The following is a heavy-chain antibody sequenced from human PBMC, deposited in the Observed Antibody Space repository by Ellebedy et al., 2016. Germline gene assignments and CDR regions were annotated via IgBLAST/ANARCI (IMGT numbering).Heavy chain of an antibody. J-gene: IGHJ4*02. CDR2: ISWNSAAI. CDR3: AKGTMDYLRH. D-gene: IGHD2/OR15-2a*01. CDR1: GFTFDDYA. Sequence: SLKISXATSGFTFDDYALHWVRQVPGKGLEWVSGISWNSAAIGYGEAVKGRFTISRDSAKNYLYLQMNSLRVEDTALYCCAKGTMDYLRHWGQGTLVTVSS. V-gene: IGHV3-9*01.